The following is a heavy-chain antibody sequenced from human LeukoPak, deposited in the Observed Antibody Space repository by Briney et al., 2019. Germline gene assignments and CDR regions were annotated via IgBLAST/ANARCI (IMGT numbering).Heavy chain of an antibody. D-gene: IGHD6-13*01. J-gene: IGHJ4*02. CDR1: GFTFDDYA. V-gene: IGHV3-9*01. Sequence: PGRSLRLSCAASGFTFDDYAMHRVRQAPGKGLEWVSGIGWNSGGIVYADSVKGRFTISRDNAKNSLYLQMNSLGAEDTALYYCAKVTAAGFVDYWGQRTLSPSPQ. CDR3: AKVTAAGFVDY. CDR2: IGWNSGGI.